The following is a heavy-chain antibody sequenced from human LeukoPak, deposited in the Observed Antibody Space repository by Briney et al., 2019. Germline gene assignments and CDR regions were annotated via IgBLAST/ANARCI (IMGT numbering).Heavy chain of an antibody. CDR1: GSTFYDYA. CDR2: ISWNRGSI. J-gene: IGHJ3*02. Sequence: GRSLRLSCAASGSTFYDYAMHWVRQAPGKGLEWVSGISWNRGSIGYADSVKGRFTISRDNAKNSLYLQMNSLRAEDTALYYCAKDPDHLYDSSGYLDAFDIWGQGTMVTVSS. V-gene: IGHV3-9*01. D-gene: IGHD3-22*01. CDR3: AKDPDHLYDSSGYLDAFDI.